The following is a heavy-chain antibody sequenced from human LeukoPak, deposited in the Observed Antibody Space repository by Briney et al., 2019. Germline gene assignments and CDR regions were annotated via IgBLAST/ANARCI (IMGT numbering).Heavy chain of an antibody. V-gene: IGHV3-33*01. Sequence: GGSLRLSCAASGFTFSSYGMHWVRQAPGKGLEWVAVIWYDGSNKYYADSVKGRFTISRDNSKNTLYLQMNSLRAEDTAVYYCARDGAVSRGIFDYWGQGTLVTVSS. CDR2: IWYDGSNK. CDR3: ARDGAVSRGIFDY. J-gene: IGHJ4*02. D-gene: IGHD2/OR15-2a*01. CDR1: GFTFSSYG.